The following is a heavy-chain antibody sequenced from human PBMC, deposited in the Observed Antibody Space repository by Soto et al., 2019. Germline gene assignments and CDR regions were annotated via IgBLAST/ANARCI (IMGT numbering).Heavy chain of an antibody. D-gene: IGHD6-19*01. CDR2: ISGRGGTI. CDR1: GFTLSSYS. J-gene: IGHJ4*02. Sequence: EVQLVESGGGMVQPGGSLRVSCAASGFTLSSYSMHWVRQAPGKGLEWVSYISGRGGTIYYADSVKGRFTISRDNAKNSLSVQMNSLRDEDTAVYFCARDTGLRSSGWSYYFDFWGQETRVTVSS. V-gene: IGHV3-48*02. CDR3: ARDTGLRSSGWSYYFDF.